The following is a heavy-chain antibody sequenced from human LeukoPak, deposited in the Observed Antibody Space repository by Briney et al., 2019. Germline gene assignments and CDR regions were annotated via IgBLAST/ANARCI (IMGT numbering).Heavy chain of an antibody. Sequence: PGGSLRLSCAASGFTFSGYSMNWVRQAPGKGLEWVSSISSSSSYIYYADSVKGRFTISRDNAKNLLYLQMNSLRAEDTAVYYCARVRVPYYDFWSGYPPDYWGQGTLVTVSS. V-gene: IGHV3-21*01. CDR2: ISSSSSYI. D-gene: IGHD3-3*01. CDR3: ARVRVPYYDFWSGYPPDY. CDR1: GFTFSGYS. J-gene: IGHJ4*02.